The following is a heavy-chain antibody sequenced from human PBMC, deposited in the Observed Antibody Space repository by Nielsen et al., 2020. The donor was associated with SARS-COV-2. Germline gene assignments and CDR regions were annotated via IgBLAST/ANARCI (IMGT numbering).Heavy chain of an antibody. CDR2: IYHSGRT. J-gene: IGHJ3*02. D-gene: IGHD3-16*01. Sequence: SETLSLTCAVSGGPFSSGGFSWSWIRPPPGKGLEWIGYIYHSGRTYYNPSLKSRVTISVDRSKNQFSLKLSSVTAADTAVYYCARGGRITFGGADDAFDIWGQGTMVTVSS. CDR1: GGPFSSGGFS. V-gene: IGHV4-30-2*01. CDR3: ARGGRITFGGADDAFDI.